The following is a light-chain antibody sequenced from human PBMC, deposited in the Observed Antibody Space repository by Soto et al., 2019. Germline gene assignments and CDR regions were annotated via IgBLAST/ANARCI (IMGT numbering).Light chain of an antibody. CDR3: QQYNNWPRT. Sequence: EIVMTQSPAPLSLSPGERATLSCGASQSVSRNLAWYQQKPGQAPRLLIYGASTRATGIPARFSGSGSGTEFTLTISSLQSEDFAVYYCQQYNNWPRTFGQGTKVEIK. CDR2: GAS. J-gene: IGKJ1*01. V-gene: IGKV3-15*01. CDR1: QSVSRN.